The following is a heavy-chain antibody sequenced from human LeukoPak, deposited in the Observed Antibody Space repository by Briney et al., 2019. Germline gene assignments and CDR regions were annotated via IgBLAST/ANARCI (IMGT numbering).Heavy chain of an antibody. CDR1: GFTFSSHG. CDR2: IWYDGSKR. Sequence: PGGSLRLSCAASGFTFSSHGMHWVRQAPGKGLEWVGVIWYDGSKRYYADSVKGRFTISRDDSKNTLYLQMNSLRDEDTAIYYCARDPASSFDYWGQGTLVTVSS. CDR3: ARDPASSFDY. V-gene: IGHV3-33*01. D-gene: IGHD2-15*01. J-gene: IGHJ4*02.